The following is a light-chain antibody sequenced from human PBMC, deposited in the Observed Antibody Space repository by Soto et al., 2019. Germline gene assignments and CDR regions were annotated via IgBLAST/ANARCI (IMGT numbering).Light chain of an antibody. Sequence: DIVMTQSPDSLAVSLGERATINCKSSQSLLYSSNNKNYLAWYQQKPRQPPRLLIYWASTRESGVPDRFSGSGSGTDFTLTISSLQAEDVAVYYCQQYYSVPWTFGQGTKVEIK. CDR3: QQYYSVPWT. CDR2: WAS. CDR1: QSLLYSSNNKNY. J-gene: IGKJ1*01. V-gene: IGKV4-1*01.